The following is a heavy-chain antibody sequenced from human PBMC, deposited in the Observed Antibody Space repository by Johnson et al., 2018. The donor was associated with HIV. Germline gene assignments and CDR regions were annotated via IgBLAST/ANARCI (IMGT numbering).Heavy chain of an antibody. D-gene: IGHD3-22*01. CDR1: GFTFSSHG. V-gene: IGHV3-30*02. J-gene: IGHJ3*02. Sequence: QVQLVESGGGVVQPGRSLRLSCAASGFTFSSHGMHWVRQAPGKGLEWVAFIRYDERNKYYPDSVKGRFTISRDNSKNTLYLQMNSLRAEDTAVYYCAKSAGDGFYDRGRNAFDIWGQGTMVTVSS. CDR3: AKSAGDGFYDRGRNAFDI. CDR2: IRYDERNK.